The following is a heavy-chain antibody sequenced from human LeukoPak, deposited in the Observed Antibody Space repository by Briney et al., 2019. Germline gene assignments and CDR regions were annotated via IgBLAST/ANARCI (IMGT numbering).Heavy chain of an antibody. CDR3: ARVTTVTTSFHFDY. J-gene: IGHJ4*02. CDR2: HYYSGST. V-gene: IGHV4-30-4*01. CDR1: GGSISSGGYY. Sequence: PSETLSLTCTVSGGSISSGGYYWSWNRQPPGEGLEWIGNHYYSGSTYYNPSLKSRVTMSLDTSKNQLSLKLSSVTAVDTAVYYCARVTTVTTSFHFDYWGQGTLVTVSS. D-gene: IGHD4-17*01.